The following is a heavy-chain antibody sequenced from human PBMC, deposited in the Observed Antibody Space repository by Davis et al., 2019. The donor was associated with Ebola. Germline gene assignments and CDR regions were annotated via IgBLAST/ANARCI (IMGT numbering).Heavy chain of an antibody. CDR1: GVSFSRYA. D-gene: IGHD3-22*01. CDR3: AKSTMIVGDWDFDY. Sequence: RSPKISRAASGVSFSRYAMTWVRQAPGKGLEWVSSITGSGGSRYHADSVKGRFTISRDNSENTLHLQMNSLRADDTAVYYCAKSTMIVGDWDFDYWGQGTLVTVSS. CDR2: ITGSGGSR. V-gene: IGHV3-23*01. J-gene: IGHJ4*02.